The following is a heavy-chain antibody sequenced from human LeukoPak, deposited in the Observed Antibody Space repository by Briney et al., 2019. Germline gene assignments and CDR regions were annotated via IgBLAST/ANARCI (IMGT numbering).Heavy chain of an antibody. Sequence: ASVKVSCKASGYTFTSYGINWLRQAPGQGLEWLAWISAYNGDTNYTQNFQGRVTTTTDTSTSTAYMELKSLRSDDTAVYYCARERKWVRADPYNGFDVWGQGTVVTVSS. D-gene: IGHD1-1*01. V-gene: IGHV1-18*01. CDR1: GYTFTSYG. CDR2: ISAYNGDT. J-gene: IGHJ3*01. CDR3: ARERKWVRADPYNGFDV.